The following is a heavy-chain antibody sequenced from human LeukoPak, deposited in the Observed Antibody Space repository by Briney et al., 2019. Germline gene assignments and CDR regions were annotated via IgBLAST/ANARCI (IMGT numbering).Heavy chain of an antibody. J-gene: IGHJ4*02. D-gene: IGHD2-8*01. CDR3: AKDGVPNRYFGRNYFDY. CDR1: GFLFSSYW. Sequence: GGSLRLSCTTSGFLFSSYWMSWVRQAPGKGLEWVANIGPDGSDKQYVDSMKGRFTISRDNAQNSVYLHMNSLRAEDTAVYYCAKDGVPNRYFGRNYFDYWGQGTLVTVSS. CDR2: IGPDGSDK. V-gene: IGHV3-7*01.